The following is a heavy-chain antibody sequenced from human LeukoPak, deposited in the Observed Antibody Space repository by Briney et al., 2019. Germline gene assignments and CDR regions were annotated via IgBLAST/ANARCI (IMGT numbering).Heavy chain of an antibody. J-gene: IGHJ4*02. CDR3: ARGSRGYSGYAGY. Sequence: SPSETLSLTCAVYGGSFSGYYWSWIRQPPGKGLEWIGEINHSGSTNYNPSLKSRVTISVDTSKNQFSLKLSSVTAADTAVYYCARGSRGYSGYAGYWGQGTLVTVSS. V-gene: IGHV4-34*01. D-gene: IGHD5-12*01. CDR2: INHSGST. CDR1: GGSFSGYY.